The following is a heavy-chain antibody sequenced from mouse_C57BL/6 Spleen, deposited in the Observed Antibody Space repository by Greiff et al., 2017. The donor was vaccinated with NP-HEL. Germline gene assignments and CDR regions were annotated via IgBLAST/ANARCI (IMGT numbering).Heavy chain of an antibody. CDR1: GYTFTGYW. D-gene: IGHD1-1*01. CDR2: IYPSDGET. V-gene: IGHV1-61*01. Sequence: VQLQQPGAELMRPGSSVKLSCKASGYTFTGYWIDWVKQRPGQGLDWIGNIYPSDGETHYNQKFKDKATLTVDKSSSTAYMQLSSLTSEDSAVYYCARRSGNSNSYFDVWGKGTTVTVSA. J-gene: IGHJ1*03. CDR3: ARRSGNSNSYFDV.